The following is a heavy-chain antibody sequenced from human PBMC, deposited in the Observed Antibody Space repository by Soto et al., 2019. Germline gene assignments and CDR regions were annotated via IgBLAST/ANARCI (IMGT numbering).Heavy chain of an antibody. Sequence: SETLSLTCAVYGGSFSGYYWSWIRQPPGKGLEWIGEINHSGSTNYNPSLKSRVTISVDTSKNQFSLKLSSVTAADTAVYYCARTRVGDIFEYWAQGTLVTVS. V-gene: IGHV4-34*01. CDR2: INHSGST. D-gene: IGHD1-26*01. CDR1: GGSFSGYY. CDR3: ARTRVGDIFEY. J-gene: IGHJ4*02.